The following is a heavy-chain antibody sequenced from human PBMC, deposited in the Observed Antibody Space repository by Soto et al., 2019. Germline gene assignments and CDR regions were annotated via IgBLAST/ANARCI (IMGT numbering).Heavy chain of an antibody. D-gene: IGHD3-10*01. J-gene: IGHJ6*02. CDR2: ISYDGSNK. V-gene: IGHV3-30*18. Sequence: PGGSLRLSCAASGFTFSSYGMHWVRQAPGKGLEWVAVISYDGSNKYYADSVKGRFTISRDNSKNTLYLQMNSLRAEDTAVYYCAKGGITMVRGVDGMDVWGQGTTVTVSS. CDR3: AKGGITMVRGVDGMDV. CDR1: GFTFSSYG.